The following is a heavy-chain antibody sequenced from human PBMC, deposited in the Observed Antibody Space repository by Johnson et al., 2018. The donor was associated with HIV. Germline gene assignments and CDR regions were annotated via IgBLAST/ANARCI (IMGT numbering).Heavy chain of an antibody. V-gene: IGHV3-48*04. CDR2: ISSSGGTT. D-gene: IGHD3-3*01. Sequence: VQLVESGGGLVQPGGSLRVSCAASRFMFSSYWMSWVRQAPGKGLEWVSYISSSGGTTYNADSVKGRFTISRDNAKNSLYLQMNSLRAEDTALYYCARYFGVVIYDAFDIWGQGTMVTVSS. J-gene: IGHJ3*02. CDR1: RFMFSSYW. CDR3: ARYFGVVIYDAFDI.